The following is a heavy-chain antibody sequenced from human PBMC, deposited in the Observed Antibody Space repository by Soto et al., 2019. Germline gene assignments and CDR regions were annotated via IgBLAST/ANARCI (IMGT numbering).Heavy chain of an antibody. Sequence: ASVKVSCKASGGTFSSYAISWVRQAPGQGLEWMGGIIPIFGTANYAQKFQGGVTITADESTSTAYMELSSLRSEDTAVYYCARVGSSYSYYFDYWGQGTLVTVSS. V-gene: IGHV1-69*13. J-gene: IGHJ4*02. CDR1: GGTFSSYA. CDR2: IIPIFGTA. D-gene: IGHD6-13*01. CDR3: ARVGSSYSYYFDY.